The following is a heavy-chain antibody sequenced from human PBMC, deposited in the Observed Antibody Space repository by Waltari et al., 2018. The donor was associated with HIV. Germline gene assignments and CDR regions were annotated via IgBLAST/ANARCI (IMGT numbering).Heavy chain of an antibody. J-gene: IGHJ4*01. CDR3: VRGWEQQPWVCYVDY. D-gene: IGHD6-13*01. CDR2: INPSDGKT. CDR1: GYTFTDYY. Sequence: QVLLVQSGAEVKKPGASVTVSCKASGYTFTDYYMHWVRQAPGQGLEWMGRINPSDGKTTYAQKFEGRITVTRDTSTNTVYMEMKSLTSDDTAVYSCVRGWEQQPWVCYVDYWGQGTQVAVSS. V-gene: IGHV1-46*01.